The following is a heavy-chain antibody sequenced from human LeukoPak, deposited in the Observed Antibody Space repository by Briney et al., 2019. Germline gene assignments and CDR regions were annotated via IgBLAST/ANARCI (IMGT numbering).Heavy chain of an antibody. CDR1: GFTFSSYA. J-gene: IGHJ4*02. CDR3: ARVLSRGMSSGYYSPFDY. CDR2: ISYDGSNK. Sequence: GRSLRLSCAASGFTFSSYAMHWVRQAPGKGLEWVAVISYDGSNKYYADPVKGRFTISRDNSKNTLYLQMNSLRAEDTAVYYCARVLSRGMSSGYYSPFDYWGQGTLVTVSS. V-gene: IGHV3-30-3*01. D-gene: IGHD3-22*01.